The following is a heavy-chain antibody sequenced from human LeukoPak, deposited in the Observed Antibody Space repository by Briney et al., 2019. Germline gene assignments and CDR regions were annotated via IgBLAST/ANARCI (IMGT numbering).Heavy chain of an antibody. D-gene: IGHD3-10*01. Sequence: PGGSLRLSCSASGFTFSGYEMKWVRQAPGRGLEWVSYISSRGSTIYYADSVKGRFTIYRDNAKNSLYLQMNSLRAEDTAVYYCARAENYYYGSGRGYMDVWGKGTTVTISS. CDR1: GFTFSGYE. V-gene: IGHV3-48*03. CDR3: ARAENYYYGSGRGYMDV. J-gene: IGHJ6*03. CDR2: ISSRGSTI.